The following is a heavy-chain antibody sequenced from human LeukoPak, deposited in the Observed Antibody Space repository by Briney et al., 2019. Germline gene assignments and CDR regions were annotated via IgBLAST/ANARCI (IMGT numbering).Heavy chain of an antibody. Sequence: SETLSLTCTVSGGSISSSSYYWGWIRQPPGKGLEWIESIYYSGSTYYNPSLKSRVTISVDTSKNQFSLRLRSVTAADTAVYYCARATMYYYDSSGYYVKWGQGTLVTVSP. CDR1: GGSISSSSYY. CDR3: ARATMYYYDSSGYYVK. V-gene: IGHV4-39*07. D-gene: IGHD3-22*01. CDR2: IYYSGST. J-gene: IGHJ4*02.